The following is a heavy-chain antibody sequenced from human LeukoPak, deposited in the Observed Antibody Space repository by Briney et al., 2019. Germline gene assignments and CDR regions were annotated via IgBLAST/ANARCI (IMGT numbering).Heavy chain of an antibody. CDR2: IYYSGST. CDR3: ARVRYSYGQYTGYYYGMDV. CDR1: GGSISSGDYY. V-gene: IGHV4-61*08. J-gene: IGHJ6*02. Sequence: SETLSLTCTVSGGSISSGDYYWSWIRQPPGKGLEWIGYIYYSGSTNYNPSLKSRVTISVDTSKNQFSLKLSSVTAADTAVYYCARVRYSYGQYTGYYYGMDVWGQGTTVTVSS. D-gene: IGHD5-18*01.